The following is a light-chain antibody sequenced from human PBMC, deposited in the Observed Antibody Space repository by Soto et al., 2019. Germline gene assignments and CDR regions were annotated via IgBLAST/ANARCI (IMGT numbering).Light chain of an antibody. V-gene: IGLV4-69*01. CDR3: QTWGTGIVI. CDR2: LNSDGSH. Sequence: QPVLTQSPSASASLGASVKLTCTLSSGHSSDAIAWHQQQPEKGPRFLMNLNSDGSHTKGDGIPARFSGSSSGAERYLTISSLQSEDEADYYCQTWGTGIVIFGGGTKLTVL. CDR1: SGHSSDA. J-gene: IGLJ2*01.